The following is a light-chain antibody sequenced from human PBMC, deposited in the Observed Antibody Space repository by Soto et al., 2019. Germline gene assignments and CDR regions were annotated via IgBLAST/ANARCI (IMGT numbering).Light chain of an antibody. CDR1: QGISSY. CDR3: QQFNSYPYT. J-gene: IGKJ2*01. Sequence: IQLTQSPSSLSASVGDRVTITCRASQGISSYLAWYQQKPGKAPKLLIYPASTLQSGVPSRFSGSGSVTEFTLTISSLQPEDFAIYYCQQFNSYPYTFGHGTKLESK. CDR2: PAS. V-gene: IGKV1-9*01.